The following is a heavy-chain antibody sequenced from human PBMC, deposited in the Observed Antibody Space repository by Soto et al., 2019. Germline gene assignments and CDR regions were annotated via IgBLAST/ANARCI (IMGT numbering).Heavy chain of an antibody. Sequence: ASVKVSCKAPADTFTSYYMHWVRQAPGQGLEWMGIINPSGGSTSYAQKFQGRVTMTRDTPTSTVYMELSSLRSEDTAVYYCARDLSPLHYGGNSEGDYWGQGTLVTVSS. CDR1: ADTFTSYY. J-gene: IGHJ4*02. CDR2: INPSGGST. D-gene: IGHD4-17*01. V-gene: IGHV1-46*01. CDR3: ARDLSPLHYGGNSEGDY.